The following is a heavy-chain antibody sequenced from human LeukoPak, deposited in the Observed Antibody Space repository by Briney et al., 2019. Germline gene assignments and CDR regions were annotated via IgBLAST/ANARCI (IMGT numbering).Heavy chain of an antibody. J-gene: IGHJ3*02. CDR3: AKDSDPDYDFWTDNAAFDI. V-gene: IGHV1-2*02. D-gene: IGHD3-3*01. Sequence: GASVKVSCKASGYTFTGYYMHWVRQAPGQGLEWMGWINPNSGGTNYAQKFQGRVTMTRDTSISTAYMELSRLRSDDTAVYYCAKDSDPDYDFWTDNAAFDIWGQGTMVTVSS. CDR2: INPNSGGT. CDR1: GYTFTGYY.